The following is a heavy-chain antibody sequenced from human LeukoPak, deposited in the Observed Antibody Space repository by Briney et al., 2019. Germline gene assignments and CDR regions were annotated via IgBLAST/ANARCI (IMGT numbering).Heavy chain of an antibody. CDR1: GYTFTSYD. D-gene: IGHD3-22*01. J-gene: IGHJ4*02. CDR2: RNHNSGNT. V-gene: IGHV1-8*01. Sequence: ASVKVSCKASGYTFTSYDINWVRQATGQGLEWMGWRNHNSGNTGYAQKFQGRVTMTRNTSISTAYMELSSLRSEDTAVYYCARGSSDYYDRSGYYYPYWGQGTLVTVSS. CDR3: ARGSSDYYDRSGYYYPY.